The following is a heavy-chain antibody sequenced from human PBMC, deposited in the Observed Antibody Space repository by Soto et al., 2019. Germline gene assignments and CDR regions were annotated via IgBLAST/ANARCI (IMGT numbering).Heavy chain of an antibody. J-gene: IGHJ5*02. V-gene: IGHV4-4*07. CDR3: VASLAASGLNWLDP. Sequence: SETLSLTCIVSGGSISEKYWNWVRQPPGKGLGWIGLIFANGHTDYNPSLKSRVTMSVDASKNQSSLRLTSMTAADTAVYYCVASLAASGLNWLDPWGRGTLVTVSS. CDR2: IFANGHT. D-gene: IGHD6-13*01. CDR1: GGSISEKY.